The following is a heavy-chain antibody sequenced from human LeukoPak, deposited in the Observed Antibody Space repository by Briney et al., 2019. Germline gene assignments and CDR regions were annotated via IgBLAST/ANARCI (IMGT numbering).Heavy chain of an antibody. CDR3: AKDRGYSYGVSEY. CDR1: GFTFSTFA. CDR2: ISETGRST. D-gene: IGHD5-18*01. V-gene: IGHV3-23*01. Sequence: GGSLRLSCVASGFTFSTFAMNWVRQAPGKGLEWVSTISETGRSTYYADSVKGQFTISRDNSKNTLYLQMNSLRAEDTAVYYCAKDRGYSYGVSEYWGQGTLVTVSS. J-gene: IGHJ4*02.